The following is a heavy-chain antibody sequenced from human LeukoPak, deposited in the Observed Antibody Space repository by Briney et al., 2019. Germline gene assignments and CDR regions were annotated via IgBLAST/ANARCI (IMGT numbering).Heavy chain of an antibody. J-gene: IGHJ4*02. D-gene: IGHD1-26*01. CDR3: ARESISGHRDFDY. CDR2: ISSGSRTI. CDR1: GFTVSSNY. Sequence: GGSLRLSCAASGFTVSSNYMSWVRQAPGKGLEWLSYISSGSRTIYYADSVKGRFTLSRDNGKNSLYLQMNSLRAEDTAVYYCARESISGHRDFDYWGQGTLVTVSS. V-gene: IGHV3-48*01.